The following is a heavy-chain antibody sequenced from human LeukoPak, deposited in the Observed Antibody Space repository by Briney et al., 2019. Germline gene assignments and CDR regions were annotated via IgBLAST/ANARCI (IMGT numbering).Heavy chain of an antibody. D-gene: IGHD3-10*01. CDR3: ARGRFGELLFSFDY. Sequence: ASVKVSCKASGYTFTSYYMHWVRQAPGQGLEWMGWINPNSGGTNYAQKFQGRVTMTRDTSISTAYMELSRLRSDDTAVYYCARGRFGELLFSFDYWGQGTLVTVSS. J-gene: IGHJ4*02. CDR2: INPNSGGT. V-gene: IGHV1-2*02. CDR1: GYTFTSYY.